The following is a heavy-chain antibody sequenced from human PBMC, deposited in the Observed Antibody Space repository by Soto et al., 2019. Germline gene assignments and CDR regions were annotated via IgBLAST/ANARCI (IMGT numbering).Heavy chain of an antibody. CDR1: GFTFSSYA. J-gene: IGHJ5*02. V-gene: IGHV3-30-3*01. CDR3: ARVGVVLMVYVGWFDP. Sequence: QVQLVESGGGVVQPGRSLRLSCAASGFTFSSYAMHWVRQAPGKGLEWVAVISYDGSNKYYADSVKGRSTISRDNSKNTLYLQMNSLRAEDTAVYYCARVGVVLMVYVGWFDPWGQGTLVTVSS. CDR2: ISYDGSNK. D-gene: IGHD2-8*01.